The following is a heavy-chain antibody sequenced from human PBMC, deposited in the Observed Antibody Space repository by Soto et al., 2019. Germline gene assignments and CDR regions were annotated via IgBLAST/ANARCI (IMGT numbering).Heavy chain of an antibody. Sequence: SETLSLTCTVSGGSISSYYWSWIRQPPGKGLEWIGYIYYSGSTNYNPSLKSRVTISVDTSKNQFSLKLSSVTAAETAVYYCARANIVVVVAATVSWFDPWGQGTLVTVSS. D-gene: IGHD2-15*01. J-gene: IGHJ5*02. CDR3: ARANIVVVVAATVSWFDP. CDR1: GGSISSYY. CDR2: IYYSGST. V-gene: IGHV4-59*01.